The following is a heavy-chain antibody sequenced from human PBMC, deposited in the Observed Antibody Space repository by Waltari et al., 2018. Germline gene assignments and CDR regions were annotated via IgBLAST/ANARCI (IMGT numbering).Heavy chain of an antibody. CDR3: ARGGWELPYDYYGMDV. D-gene: IGHD1-26*01. J-gene: IGHJ6*02. Sequence: QVQLVQSGAEVKKPGASVKVSCKASGYTFTSYDINWVRQATGQGLEWMGWRNPISGNTGYAQKFKGRVTRTRNTSISTAYMELSSRRSEDTAVYYGARGGWELPYDYYGMDVWGQGTTVTVSS. CDR1: GYTFTSYD. CDR2: RNPISGNT. V-gene: IGHV1-8*02.